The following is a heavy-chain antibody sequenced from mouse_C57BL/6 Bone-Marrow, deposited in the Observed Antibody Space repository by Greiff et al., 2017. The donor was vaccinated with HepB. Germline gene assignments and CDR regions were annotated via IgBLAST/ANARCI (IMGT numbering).Heavy chain of an antibody. D-gene: IGHD1-1*01. CDR3: ARCGGSSRASWFAY. Sequence: VQLQQPGTELVKPGASVKLSCKASGYTFTSYWMHWVKQRPGQGLEWIGNINPSNSGTNYNEKFKSKATLTVDKSSSTAYMQLSSLTSEDSAVYYCARCGGSSRASWFAYWGQGTLVTVSA. CDR1: GYTFTSYW. J-gene: IGHJ3*01. V-gene: IGHV1-53*01. CDR2: INPSNSGT.